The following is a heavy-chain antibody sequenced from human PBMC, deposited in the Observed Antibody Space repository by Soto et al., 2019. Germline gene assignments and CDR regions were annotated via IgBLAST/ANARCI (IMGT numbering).Heavy chain of an antibody. CDR1: GFTFSSYW. V-gene: IGHV3-74*01. CDR2: INSDGSST. D-gene: IGHD3-3*01. J-gene: IGHJ6*02. Sequence: VGSLRLSCAASGFTFSSYWMHWVRQAPGKGLVWVSRINSDGSSTSYTDSVKGRFTISRDNAKNTLYLQMNSLRAEDTAVYYCARECYDFWSGYPIGMDVCGQGTTVTVSS. CDR3: ARECYDFWSGYPIGMDV.